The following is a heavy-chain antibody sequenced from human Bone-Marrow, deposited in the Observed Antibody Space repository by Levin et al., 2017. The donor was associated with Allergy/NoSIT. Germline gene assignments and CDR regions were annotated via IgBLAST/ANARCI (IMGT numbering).Heavy chain of an antibody. V-gene: IGHV4-31*03. J-gene: IGHJ4*02. CDR2: IYYSGST. D-gene: IGHD3-22*01. Sequence: SETLSLTCTVSGDSVSSGGYYWTWIRQHPGKGLEWLGSIYYSGSTYYNPSLQSRLIISLDTSNNDFSLNLTSATAADTAVYFCASYNAYYYDSSAYSWGQGTLVTVSS. CDR1: GDSVSSGGYY. CDR3: ASYNAYYYDSSAYS.